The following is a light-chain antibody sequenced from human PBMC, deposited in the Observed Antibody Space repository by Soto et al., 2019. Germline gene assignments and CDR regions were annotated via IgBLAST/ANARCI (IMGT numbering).Light chain of an antibody. Sequence: EIVLTQSPGTLSLSPGERATLSCRASQSVSSDYLAWYQHKRGQAPRLLIYGASSSATGIPDRFSGSGSGTDFTLTISRLEPEDFAVYYCQQYGSSRYTFGQGTKLEIK. CDR2: GAS. J-gene: IGKJ2*01. CDR3: QQYGSSRYT. CDR1: QSVSSDY. V-gene: IGKV3-20*01.